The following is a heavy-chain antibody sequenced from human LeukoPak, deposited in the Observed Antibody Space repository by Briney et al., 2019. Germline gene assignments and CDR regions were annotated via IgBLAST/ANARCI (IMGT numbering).Heavy chain of an antibody. D-gene: IGHD6-13*01. CDR1: GGSFSGYY. Sequence: SETLSLTCAVYGGSFSGYYWSWIRQPPGKGLEWIGEINHSGSTNYNPSLKSRVTISVDTSKNQFSLKLSSVTAADTAVYYCARDNGLGSSPPGYYYYGMDVWGQGTTVTVSS. J-gene: IGHJ6*02. V-gene: IGHV4-34*01. CDR3: ARDNGLGSSPPGYYYYGMDV. CDR2: INHSGST.